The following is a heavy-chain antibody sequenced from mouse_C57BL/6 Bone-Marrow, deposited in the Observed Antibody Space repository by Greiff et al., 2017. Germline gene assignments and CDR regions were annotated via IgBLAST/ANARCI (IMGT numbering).Heavy chain of an antibody. V-gene: IGHV14-4*01. CDR1: GFNIKDDY. CDR3: TAGGNPYWYFDV. Sequence: VQLQQSGAELVRPGASVKLSCTASGFNIKDDYMHWVKQRPEQGLEWIGWIDPENGDTEYAPKFQGKATITADTSSNTAYLQLSSLTSEDTAVYYCTAGGNPYWYFDVWGTGTTVTVSS. J-gene: IGHJ1*03. D-gene: IGHD1-1*02. CDR2: IDPENGDT.